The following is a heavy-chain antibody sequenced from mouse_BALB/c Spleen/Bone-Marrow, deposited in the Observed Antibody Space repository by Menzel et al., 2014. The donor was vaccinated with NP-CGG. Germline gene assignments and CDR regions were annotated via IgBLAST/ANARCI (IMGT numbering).Heavy chain of an antibody. CDR1: GFTFSSYT. CDR3: ARYPSYYYGYAMDY. J-gene: IGHJ4*01. CDR2: ISSGGGNT. Sequence: EVKLMDSGGGLVKPGGSLKLSCAASGFTFSSYTMSWVRQTPEKRLEWVATISSGGGNTYYPDSVKGRFTNSRDNAKNNLYLQMSSLRSEDTALYYCARYPSYYYGYAMDYWGQGTSVTVSS. D-gene: IGHD1-1*01. V-gene: IGHV5-9*03.